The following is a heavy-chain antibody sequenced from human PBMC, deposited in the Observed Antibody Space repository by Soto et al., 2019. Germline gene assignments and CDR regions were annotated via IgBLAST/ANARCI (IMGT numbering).Heavy chain of an antibody. D-gene: IGHD6-19*01. J-gene: IGHJ4*02. CDR3: AKARIAVAGRWSCFDY. Sequence: GGSLRLSCAGSGFPFSSYAMSWVRQAPGKGLEWVSAISGSGGSTYYADSVKGRFTISRDNSKNTLYLQMNSLRAEDTAVYYCAKARIAVAGRWSCFDYWGQGTLVTVSS. V-gene: IGHV3-23*01. CDR1: GFPFSSYA. CDR2: ISGSGGST.